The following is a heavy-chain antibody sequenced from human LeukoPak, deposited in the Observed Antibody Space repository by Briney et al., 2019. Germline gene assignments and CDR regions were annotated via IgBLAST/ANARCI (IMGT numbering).Heavy chain of an antibody. J-gene: IGHJ4*02. D-gene: IGHD1-26*01. CDR3: ARDDKTSGSYDY. CDR2: INAGNGNT. Sequence: GASVKVSCKASGYTFTSYAMHWVRQAPGQRLEWMGWINAGNGNTKYSQKFQGRVTITRDASASTAYMELSSLRSEDTVVYYCARDDKTSGSYDYWGQGTLVTVSS. CDR1: GYTFTSYA. V-gene: IGHV1-3*01.